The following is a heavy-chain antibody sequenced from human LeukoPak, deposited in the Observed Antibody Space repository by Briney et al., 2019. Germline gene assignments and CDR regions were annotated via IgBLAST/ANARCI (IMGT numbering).Heavy chain of an antibody. V-gene: IGHV3-21*01. CDR2: ISSSSSYI. J-gene: IGHJ2*01. CDR3: ARDRGTNGRVYWYFDL. Sequence: GGSLRLSCAASGITFNTYSINWVRQAPGKGLEWVSSISSSSSYIYYADSVKGRFTISRDNAKNSLYLQMNRLRAEDTAVYYCARDRGTNGRVYWYFDLWGRGTLVTASS. CDR1: GITFNTYS. D-gene: IGHD2-8*01.